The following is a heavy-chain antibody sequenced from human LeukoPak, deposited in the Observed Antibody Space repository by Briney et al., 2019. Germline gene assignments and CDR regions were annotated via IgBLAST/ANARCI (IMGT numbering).Heavy chain of an antibody. CDR2: IYYSGST. CDR1: GGSISSSSYY. CDR3: ARRVVAATLDY. D-gene: IGHD2-15*01. V-gene: IGHV4-39*07. Sequence: SETLSLTCTVSGGSISSSSYYWGWIRQPPGKGLEWIGSIYYSGSTYYNPSLKSRITISVDTSKNQFSLKLSSVTAADTAVYYCARRVVAATLDYWGQGTLVTVSS. J-gene: IGHJ4*02.